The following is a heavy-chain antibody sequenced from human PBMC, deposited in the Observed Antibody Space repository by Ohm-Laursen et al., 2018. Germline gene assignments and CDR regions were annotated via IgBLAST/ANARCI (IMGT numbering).Heavy chain of an antibody. Sequence: ASVKVSCKASGYTFNSYGITWVRQAPGQGLEWMGWISAYNGNTNYAQKFQGRVTMTTDTPTTTAYMELRSLRSDDTAVYFCARDLSRTPLDYWGQGTLVTVSS. V-gene: IGHV1-18*01. CDR3: ARDLSRTPLDY. D-gene: IGHD2-15*01. CDR1: GYTFNSYG. J-gene: IGHJ4*02. CDR2: ISAYNGNT.